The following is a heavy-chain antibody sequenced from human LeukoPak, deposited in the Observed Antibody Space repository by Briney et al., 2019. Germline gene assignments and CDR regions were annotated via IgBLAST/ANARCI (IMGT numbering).Heavy chain of an antibody. CDR1: GGSISSYY. D-gene: IGHD6-13*01. CDR3: ASVRSSSLNFDY. V-gene: IGHV4-59*01. CDR2: IYYSGST. J-gene: IGHJ4*02. Sequence: SETPSLTCTVSGGSISSYYWSWIRQPPGKGLEWIGYIYYSGSTNYNPSLKSRVTISVDTSKNQFSLKLSSVTAADTAVYYCASVRSSSLNFDYWGQGTLVTVSS.